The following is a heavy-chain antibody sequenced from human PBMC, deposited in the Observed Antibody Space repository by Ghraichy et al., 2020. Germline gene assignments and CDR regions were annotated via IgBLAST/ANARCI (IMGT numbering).Heavy chain of an antibody. J-gene: IGHJ6*03. D-gene: IGHD6-6*01. CDR2: INPNSGGT. Sequence: VKVSCKASGYTFIGYYMHWVRQAPGQGLEWMGRINPNSGGTSYARKFQGRVTMTRDTSISTAYMELSSLRSDDAAVYHCARDGSSTAPTSWVYYYMDVWGKGTTVTVSS. V-gene: IGHV1-2*06. CDR3: ARDGSSTAPTSWVYYYMDV. CDR1: GYTFIGYY.